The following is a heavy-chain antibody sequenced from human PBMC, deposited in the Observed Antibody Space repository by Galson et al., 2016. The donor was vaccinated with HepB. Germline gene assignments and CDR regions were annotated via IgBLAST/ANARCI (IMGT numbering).Heavy chain of an antibody. Sequence: SETLSLTCTVSGGSISSFYWNWIRQPPGKGLEWIGYIYYSGTTNYNPSLKSRVAISIDTSKNQFSLKLSSVTAADTAVYFCARGDHFWAVNFDFWGRGTLVTVSS. D-gene: IGHD1-14*01. CDR3: ARGDHFWAVNFDF. V-gene: IGHV4-59*01. CDR2: IYYSGTT. J-gene: IGHJ2*01. CDR1: GGSISSFY.